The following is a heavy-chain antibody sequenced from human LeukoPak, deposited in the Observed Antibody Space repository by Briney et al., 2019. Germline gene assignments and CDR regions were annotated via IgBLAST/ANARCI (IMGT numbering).Heavy chain of an antibody. Sequence: GASVKVSCKASGGTFSSYAISWVRQAPGQGLEWMGGIIPIFGTANYAQKFQGRVTITADKSTSTAYMELSSLRSEDTAVYYCARDQKDDYYDSSGYGYWGQGTLVTVSS. CDR3: ARDQKDDYYDSSGYGY. CDR1: GGTFSSYA. J-gene: IGHJ4*02. D-gene: IGHD3-22*01. CDR2: IIPIFGTA. V-gene: IGHV1-69*06.